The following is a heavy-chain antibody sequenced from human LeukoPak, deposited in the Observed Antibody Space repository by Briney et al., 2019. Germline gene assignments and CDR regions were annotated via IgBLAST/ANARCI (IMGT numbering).Heavy chain of an antibody. CDR2: INTDGSET. D-gene: IGHD3-10*01. CDR3: ARDLMVRGETGAFDI. V-gene: IGHV3-74*03. Sequence: GGSLRLSCEASGFTFSSYWMHWVRQVPGKGLMWVSRINTDGSETTYADSVKGRFTVSRDNSKNTLFLQMNSLSADDTAVYCCARDLMVRGETGAFDIWGQGTMVTVSS. CDR1: GFTFSSYW. J-gene: IGHJ3*02.